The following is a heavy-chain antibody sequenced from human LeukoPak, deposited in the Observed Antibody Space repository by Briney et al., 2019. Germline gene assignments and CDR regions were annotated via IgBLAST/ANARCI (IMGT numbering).Heavy chain of an antibody. Sequence: GRSLRPSCAASGFTFSSYAMHWVRQAPGKGLEWVAVISYDGSNKYYADSVKGRFTISRDNSKNTLYLQMNSLRAEETAVYYCARPLSLYGDYGGFDYWGQGTLVTVSS. V-gene: IGHV3-30*04. CDR1: GFTFSSYA. D-gene: IGHD4-17*01. CDR3: ARPLSLYGDYGGFDY. J-gene: IGHJ4*02. CDR2: ISYDGSNK.